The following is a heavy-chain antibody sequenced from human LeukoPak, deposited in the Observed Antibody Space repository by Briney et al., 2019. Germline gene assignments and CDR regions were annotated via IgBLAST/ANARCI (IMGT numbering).Heavy chain of an antibody. J-gene: IGHJ4*02. V-gene: IGHV4-34*01. Sequence: PSETLSLTCAVYGGSFSGYYRSWIRQPPGKGLEWIGEINHSGSTNYNPSLKSRVTISVDTSKNQFSLKLSSVTAADTAVYYCARGRKRFLDWLFLDYWGQGTLVTVSS. CDR1: GGSFSGYY. CDR3: ARGRKRFLDWLFLDY. CDR2: INHSGST. D-gene: IGHD3/OR15-3a*01.